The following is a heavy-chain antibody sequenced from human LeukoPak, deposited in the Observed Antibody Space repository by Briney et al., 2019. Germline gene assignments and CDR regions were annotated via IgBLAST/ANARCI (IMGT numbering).Heavy chain of an antibody. Sequence: SVKVSCKASGGTFSSYAISWVRQAPGQGLEWMGRIIPILGIANYAQKLQGRVTMTTDTSTSTAYMELRSLRSDDTAVYYCARDARKYSSGWDDAFDIWGQGTMVTVSS. CDR3: ARDARKYSSGWDDAFDI. V-gene: IGHV1-69*04. D-gene: IGHD6-19*01. CDR2: IIPILGIA. J-gene: IGHJ3*02. CDR1: GGTFSSYA.